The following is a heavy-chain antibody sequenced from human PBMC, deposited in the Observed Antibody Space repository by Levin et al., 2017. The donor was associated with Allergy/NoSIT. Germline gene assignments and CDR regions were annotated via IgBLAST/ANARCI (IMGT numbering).Heavy chain of an antibody. D-gene: IGHD6-25*01. CDR2: ISAYNGNT. J-gene: IGHJ4*02. CDR1: DYTFTNFG. CDR3: ARGEKGIAAGGLYY. V-gene: IGHV1-18*01. Sequence: ASVKVSCKASDYTFTNFGISWVRQAPGQGLEWMGWISAYNGNTNYAQKLQGRVTMTTDTSTSTAYMELRSLRSDDTAVYWCARGEKGIAAGGLYYWGQGTLVTVSS.